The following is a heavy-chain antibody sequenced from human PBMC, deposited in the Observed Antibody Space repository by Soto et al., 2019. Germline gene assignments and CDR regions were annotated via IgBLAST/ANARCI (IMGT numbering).Heavy chain of an antibody. V-gene: IGHV4-59*01. J-gene: IGHJ3*02. D-gene: IGHD5-18*01. CDR1: GGSISGYY. CDR2: IYYIGTT. CDR3: ARSGSKYGANAFDI. Sequence: SETLSLTCTVSGGSISGYYWNWIRQPPGKGLEYIGHIYYIGTTNYNPCLKSRATISVETSKNQFSLKLTSVTAADTAVYFCARSGSKYGANAFDIWDQGTMVTVSS.